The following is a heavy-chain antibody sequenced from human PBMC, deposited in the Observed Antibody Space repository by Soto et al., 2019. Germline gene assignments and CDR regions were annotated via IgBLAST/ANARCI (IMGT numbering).Heavy chain of an antibody. V-gene: IGHV1-18*01. Sequence: ASVKVSCKASGYTFTSYGISWVRQAPGQGLEWMGWISAYNGNTNYAQKLQGRVTMTTDTSTSTAYMELRSLRSDDTAVYYCGYYDILTGSLWFDPWGQGTLVTVSS. CDR1: GYTFTSYG. J-gene: IGHJ5*02. D-gene: IGHD3-9*01. CDR3: GYYDILTGSLWFDP. CDR2: ISAYNGNT.